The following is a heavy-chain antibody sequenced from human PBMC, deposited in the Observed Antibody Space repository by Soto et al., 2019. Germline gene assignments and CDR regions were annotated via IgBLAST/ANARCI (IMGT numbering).Heavy chain of an antibody. J-gene: IGHJ4*02. Sequence: QVQSVEFGGGVVQPGTSLRLSCAVSGFTFSNHGMHWVRQAPGKGLEWVAFISYDVLYKNYADSLKGRFTISRDNFKDALFLQMNTLRGDDTAVYYCARDRGWSRSHYFGAWGQGTMVTVSS. CDR3: ARDRGWSRSHYFGA. D-gene: IGHD2-15*01. V-gene: IGHV3-33*01. CDR2: ISYDVLYK. CDR1: GFTFSNHG.